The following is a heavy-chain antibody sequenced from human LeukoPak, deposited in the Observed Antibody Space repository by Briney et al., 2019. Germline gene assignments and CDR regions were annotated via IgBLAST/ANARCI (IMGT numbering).Heavy chain of an antibody. CDR3: ARVYGSSNYYYDRYYYYMDV. D-gene: IGHD3-22*01. Sequence: GGSLRLSCATSGFYFESYAMSWVRQAPGKGLEWASGVSGSGASTYYADSVKGRFTISRDSSKNTLYLQLNSLRVEDTAVYYCARVYGSSNYYYDRYYYYMDVWGRGTTVTVSS. J-gene: IGHJ6*03. CDR1: GFYFESYA. CDR2: VSGSGAST. V-gene: IGHV3-23*01.